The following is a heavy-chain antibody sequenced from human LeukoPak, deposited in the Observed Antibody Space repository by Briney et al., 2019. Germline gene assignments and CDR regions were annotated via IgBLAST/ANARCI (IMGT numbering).Heavy chain of an antibody. Sequence: KPSETLSLTCAVYGGSFSGYYWSWIRQPPGKGLEWIGEINHGGSTNYNPSLKSGVTISVDTSKNQFSLKLSSVTAADTAVYYCARDLGSSWAQWGQGTLVTVSS. CDR2: INHGGST. V-gene: IGHV4-34*01. D-gene: IGHD6-13*01. CDR1: GGSFSGYY. J-gene: IGHJ4*02. CDR3: ARDLGSSWAQ.